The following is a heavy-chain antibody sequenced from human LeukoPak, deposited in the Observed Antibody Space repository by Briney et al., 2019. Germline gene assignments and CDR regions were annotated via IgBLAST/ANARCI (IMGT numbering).Heavy chain of an antibody. Sequence: GGSLRLSCAASEFTFSTYWMSWVRQAPGKGLEWVANIKQDGSEKYYMDSVKGRFTISRDTAKNSLYLQMNSLRAEDTAVYYCAAGGGRIAVAAIDYWGQGTLVTVSS. CDR2: IKQDGSEK. V-gene: IGHV3-7*03. CDR1: EFTFSTYW. J-gene: IGHJ4*02. D-gene: IGHD6-19*01. CDR3: AAGGGRIAVAAIDY.